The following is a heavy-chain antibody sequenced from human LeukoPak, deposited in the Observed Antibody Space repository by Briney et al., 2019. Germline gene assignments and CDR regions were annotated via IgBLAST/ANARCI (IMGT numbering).Heavy chain of an antibody. J-gene: IGHJ5*02. Sequence: SETLSLTCTVAGGSISSYYWSWIRLPPGGGLGWVGYIYYSGRTKYNPSLKGRVTISVDTSKNPFSLKLSSVTAADTAVYYCARDGITIFGVKVDPWGQGTLVTVSS. CDR1: GGSISSYY. CDR2: IYYSGRT. CDR3: ARDGITIFGVKVDP. V-gene: IGHV4-59*01. D-gene: IGHD3-3*01.